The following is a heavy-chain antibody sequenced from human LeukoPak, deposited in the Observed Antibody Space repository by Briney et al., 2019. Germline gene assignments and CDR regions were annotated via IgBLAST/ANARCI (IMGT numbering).Heavy chain of an antibody. V-gene: IGHV1-2*02. J-gene: IGHJ4*02. CDR1: VYTFTHYY. CDR3: AREGPIVGATHLVYY. Sequence: GASVNLSYTPSVYTFTHYYMHWGRQAPGQGLGWMGWINPNSGGTNYAQKFQGRVTMTRNKSISTAYMELSSLRSDDTAVYYCAREGPIVGATHLVYYWGQGPLVTVS. D-gene: IGHD1-26*01. CDR2: INPNSGGT.